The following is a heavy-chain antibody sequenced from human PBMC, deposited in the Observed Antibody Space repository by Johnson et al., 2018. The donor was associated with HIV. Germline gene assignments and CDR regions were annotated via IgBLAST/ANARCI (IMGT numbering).Heavy chain of an antibody. V-gene: IGHV3-30*02. CDR3: AKDHQDYGGNSDAFDI. D-gene: IGHD4-23*01. J-gene: IGHJ3*02. CDR1: GFTFSSYG. CDR2: IRYDGSNK. Sequence: QVQLVESGGGVVQPGKSLRLSCAASGFTFSSYGMHWVRQAPGKGLEWVAFIRYDGSNKYYADSVKGRFTISRDNSKNTLYLQMNSLRAEDTAVYYCAKDHQDYGGNSDAFDIWGQGTMVTVSS.